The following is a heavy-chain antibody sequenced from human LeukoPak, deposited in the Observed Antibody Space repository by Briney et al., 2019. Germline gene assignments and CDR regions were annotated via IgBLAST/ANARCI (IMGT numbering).Heavy chain of an antibody. V-gene: IGHV3-48*04. CDR2: ISSSSSTI. D-gene: IGHD2-2*01. Sequence: GGSLRLSCAASGFTFSSYAMSWVRQAPGKGLEWVSYISSSSSTIYYADSVKGRFTISRDNAKNSLYLQMNSLRAEDTAVYYCARVEYCSSTSCYDSWGQGTLVTVSS. J-gene: IGHJ5*02. CDR3: ARVEYCSSTSCYDS. CDR1: GFTFSSYA.